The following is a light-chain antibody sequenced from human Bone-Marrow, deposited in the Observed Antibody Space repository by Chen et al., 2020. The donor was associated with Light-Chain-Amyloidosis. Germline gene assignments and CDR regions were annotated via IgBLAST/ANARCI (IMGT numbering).Light chain of an antibody. CDR2: EVT. Sequence: QSALTQPASVSGSPGQSITISCTGTSRDVGGDNHVSWYQQHPDKAPKLMIYEVTNRPSWVPDRFSGSKSDNTAYLTISGLQTEDEADYFCSSYTITNTLVFGSGTRVTVL. CDR3: SSYTITNTLV. V-gene: IGLV2-14*01. CDR1: SRDVGGDNH. J-gene: IGLJ1*01.